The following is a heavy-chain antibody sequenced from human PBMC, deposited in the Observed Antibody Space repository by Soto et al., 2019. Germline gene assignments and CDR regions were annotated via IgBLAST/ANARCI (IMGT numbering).Heavy chain of an antibody. D-gene: IGHD2-21*01. Sequence: PLKISCKGSVYSFTSYWNSWVRQMPGKGLEWMGRIDPSDSYTNCSPSFQGHVTISADKSISTAYLQWSSLKASDTAMYYCAIEVWAFDIWGQGTMVT. V-gene: IGHV5-10-1*01. CDR2: IDPSDSYT. J-gene: IGHJ3*02. CDR3: AIEVWAFDI. CDR1: VYSFTSYW.